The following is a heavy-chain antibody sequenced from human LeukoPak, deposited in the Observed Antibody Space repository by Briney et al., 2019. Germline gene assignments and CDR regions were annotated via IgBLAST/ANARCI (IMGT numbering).Heavy chain of an antibody. V-gene: IGHV3-21*04. Sequence: GGSLRLSCAASGFTFSDYTMNWVRQAPGKGLEWVSSISGGSRSIYYVDSVRGRFTISRDNAKNSLYLQVNSLTAEDTGVYFCARAARDGYAYWGRGTPVTVSS. J-gene: IGHJ4*02. CDR2: ISGGSRSI. CDR3: ARAARDGYAY. D-gene: IGHD5-24*01. CDR1: GFTFSDYT.